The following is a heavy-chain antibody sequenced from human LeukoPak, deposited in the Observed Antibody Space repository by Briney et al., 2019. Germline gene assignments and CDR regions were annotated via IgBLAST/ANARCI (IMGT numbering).Heavy chain of an antibody. CDR3: TRRISGGQIGY. CDR1: VGSISSSGVF. V-gene: IGHV4-39*01. Sequence: SETLSLICTVSVGSISSSGVFWAWIRQPPGKGLAWIGSMSYSGSNTYYNSSLKSRVTMSVDTSKNQFSLSLTSVSPADTAVYYCTRRISGGQIGYWGQETLVTVSS. D-gene: IGHD2-8*02. CDR2: MSYSGSNT. J-gene: IGHJ4*02.